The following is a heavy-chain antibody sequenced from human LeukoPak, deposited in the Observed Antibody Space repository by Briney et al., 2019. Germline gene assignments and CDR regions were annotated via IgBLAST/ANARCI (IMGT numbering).Heavy chain of an antibody. Sequence: GGSLRLSCAASGFTFSSYAMSWVRQAPGKGLEWVSAIRGTSGGTYYPDSVKGRFTISRDNSKNTLYLQMNSLRAEDTAVYYCARDWGTYYYDSSGYFDYWGQGTLVTVSS. CDR1: GFTFSSYA. D-gene: IGHD3-22*01. CDR2: IRGTSGGT. J-gene: IGHJ4*02. CDR3: ARDWGTYYYDSSGYFDY. V-gene: IGHV3-23*01.